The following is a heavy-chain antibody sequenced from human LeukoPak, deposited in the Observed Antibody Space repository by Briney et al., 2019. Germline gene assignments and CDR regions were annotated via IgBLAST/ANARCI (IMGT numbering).Heavy chain of an antibody. CDR1: GYTFTSYG. Sequence: ASVKVSCKASGYTFTSYGISWVRQAPGQGLEWMGWISAYNGNTNYAQKPQGRVTMTTATSTSTAYMELRSLRSDDTAVYYCARVEPVGLAYGDLDYWGEGKLVTVSS. CDR2: ISAYNGNT. CDR3: ARVEPVGLAYGDLDY. D-gene: IGHD4-17*01. V-gene: IGHV1-18*01. J-gene: IGHJ4*02.